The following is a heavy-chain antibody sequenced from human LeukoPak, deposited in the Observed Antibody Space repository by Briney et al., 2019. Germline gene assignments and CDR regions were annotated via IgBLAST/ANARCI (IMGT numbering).Heavy chain of an antibody. V-gene: IGHV1-69*01. CDR2: IIPIFGTA. CDR1: GGTFSSYA. J-gene: IGHJ4*02. CDR3: ATGGYSYAVTFDY. Sequence: SVKVSCKASGGTFSSYAISWVRQAPGQGLEWMGGIIPIFGTANYAQKFQGRVTITADESTSTAYMELSSLRSEDTAVYYCATGGYSYAVTFDYWGQGTLVTVSS. D-gene: IGHD5-18*01.